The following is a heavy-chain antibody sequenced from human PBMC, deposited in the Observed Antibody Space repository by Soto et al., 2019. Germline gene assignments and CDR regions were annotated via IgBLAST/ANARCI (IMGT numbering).Heavy chain of an antibody. J-gene: IGHJ6*02. D-gene: IGHD2-2*01. CDR1: GGTFSSYA. CDR2: IIPIFGTA. V-gene: IGHV1-69*06. CDR3: ARKSSVVVVPAAPPDDYYYGMDV. Sequence: QVQLVQSGAEVKKPGSSVKVSCKASGGTFSSYAISWVRQAPGQGLEWMGGIIPIFGTANYAQKFQGRVTITADKSTITACVQLSCRRSDDTAVYYCARKSSVVVVPAAPPDDYYYGMDVWGQGTTVTVSS.